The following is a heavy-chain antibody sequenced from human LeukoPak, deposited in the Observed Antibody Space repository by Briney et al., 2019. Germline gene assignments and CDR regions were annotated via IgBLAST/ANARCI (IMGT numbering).Heavy chain of an antibody. CDR3: ARAASTSYYYDSSGYSSIDY. Sequence: PGGSLRLSCAASGFTFSSYGMHWVRQAPGKGLEWVAVIWYDGSNKYYADSVKGRFTISRDNSKNTLYLQMNSLRAEDTAVYYCARAASTSYYYDSSGYSSIDYWGQGTLVTVSS. D-gene: IGHD3-22*01. CDR1: GFTFSSYG. V-gene: IGHV3-33*01. CDR2: IWYDGSNK. J-gene: IGHJ4*02.